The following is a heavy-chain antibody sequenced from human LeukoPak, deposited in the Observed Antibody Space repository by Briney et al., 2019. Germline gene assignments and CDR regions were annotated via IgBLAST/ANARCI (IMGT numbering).Heavy chain of an antibody. V-gene: IGHV4-34*01. CDR1: GGSFSGYY. CDR2: INHSGST. Sequence: SETLSLTCAVYGGSFSGYYWSWIRQPPGKGLEGIGEINHSGSTNYNPSLKSRVTISVDTSKNQFSLKLSSVTAADTAVYYCARLYSSGWYRIDYWGQGTLVTVSS. J-gene: IGHJ4*02. CDR3: ARLYSSGWYRIDY. D-gene: IGHD6-19*01.